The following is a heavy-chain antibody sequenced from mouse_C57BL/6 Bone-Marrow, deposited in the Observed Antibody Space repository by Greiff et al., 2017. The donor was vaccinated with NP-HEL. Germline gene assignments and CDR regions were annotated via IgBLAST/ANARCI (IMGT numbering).Heavy chain of an antibody. CDR2: IDPSDSYT. CDR1: GYTFTSYW. V-gene: IGHV1-59*01. Sequence: QVQLQQPGAELVRPGTSVKLSCKASGYTFTSYWMHWVKQRPGQGLEWIGVIDPSDSYTNYNQKFKGKATLTVDTSSSTAYMQLSSLTSEDSAVDYGARVSTMVKWFAYWGQGTLVTVSA. J-gene: IGHJ3*01. D-gene: IGHD2-2*01. CDR3: ARVSTMVKWFAY.